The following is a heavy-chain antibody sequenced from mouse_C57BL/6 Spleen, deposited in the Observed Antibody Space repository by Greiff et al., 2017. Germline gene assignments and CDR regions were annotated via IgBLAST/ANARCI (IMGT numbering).Heavy chain of an antibody. CDR3: ARSDYGSSHWYFDV. CDR2: INPSNGGT. CDR1: GYTFTSYW. V-gene: IGHV1-53*01. D-gene: IGHD1-1*01. Sequence: QVQLKQPGTELVKPGASVKLSCKASGYTFTSYWMHWVKQRPGQGLEWIGNINPSNGGTNYNEKFKSKATLTVDKSSSTAYMQLSSLTSEDSAVYYCARSDYGSSHWYFDVWGTGTTVTVSS. J-gene: IGHJ1*03.